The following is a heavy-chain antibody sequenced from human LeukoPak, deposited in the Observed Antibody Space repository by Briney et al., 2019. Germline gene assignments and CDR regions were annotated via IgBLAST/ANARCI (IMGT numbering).Heavy chain of an antibody. D-gene: IGHD5-24*01. CDR3: ARGGSRVTTINILDY. CDR2: IRVYNGAT. J-gene: IGHJ4*02. CDR1: GYTFTSYG. Sequence: GASVKVSCKPSGYTFTSYGISWVRQAPGQGLEWMGGIRVYNGATNYAQKFKGRVTMTTDTSINTAYMELRSLGSDDTAVYYCARGGSRVTTINILDYWGQGTLVTVSS. V-gene: IGHV1-18*01.